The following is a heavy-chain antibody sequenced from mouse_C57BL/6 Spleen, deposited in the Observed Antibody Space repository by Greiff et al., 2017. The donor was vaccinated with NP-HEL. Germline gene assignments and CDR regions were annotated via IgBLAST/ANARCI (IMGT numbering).Heavy chain of an antibody. Sequence: VQLQQSGTELVKPGASVKLSCKASGYTFTSYWMHWVKQRPGQGLEWIGNINPSNGGTNYNEKFKSKATLTVDKSSSTAYMQLSSLTSEDSAVYYCAREGVRSGGYFDYWGQGTTLTVSS. CDR2: INPSNGGT. D-gene: IGHD2-14*01. CDR3: AREGVRSGGYFDY. CDR1: GYTFTSYW. J-gene: IGHJ2*01. V-gene: IGHV1-53*01.